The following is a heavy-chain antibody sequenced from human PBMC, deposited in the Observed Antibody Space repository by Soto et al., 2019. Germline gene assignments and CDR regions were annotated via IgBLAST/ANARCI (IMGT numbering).Heavy chain of an antibody. CDR2: VTPRSGEV. V-gene: IGHV1-2*02. J-gene: IGHJ4*02. CDR3: ARVPILGPTGDFDY. Sequence: QVPPVESGAGVEGAGDSVEVSCPGSGYTFHYLQKTWVRQAPGQGLEWMGRVTPRSGEVYYSPKFQGRVTLTRDTSISTAYMELTTLKFDDTAVFYCARVPILGPTGDFDYWGQGTLATVSS. D-gene: IGHD1-26*01. CDR1: GYTFHYLQ.